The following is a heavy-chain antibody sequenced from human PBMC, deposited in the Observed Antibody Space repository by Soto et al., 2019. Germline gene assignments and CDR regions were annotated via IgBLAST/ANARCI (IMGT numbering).Heavy chain of an antibody. J-gene: IGHJ6*02. Sequence: GGSLRLSCAASGFTFSSYAMHWVRQAPGKGLEWVAVISYDGSNKYYADSVKGRFTISRDNSKNTLYLQMNSLRAEDTAVYYCARARGSSWPIQAYYYYGMDVWGQGTTATVSS. CDR3: ARARGSSWPIQAYYYYGMDV. CDR2: ISYDGSNK. D-gene: IGHD6-13*01. V-gene: IGHV3-30-3*01. CDR1: GFTFSSYA.